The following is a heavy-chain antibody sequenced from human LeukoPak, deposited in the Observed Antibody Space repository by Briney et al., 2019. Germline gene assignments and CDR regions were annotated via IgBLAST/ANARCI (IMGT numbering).Heavy chain of an antibody. V-gene: IGHV3-33*08. CDR3: ARGVDYYENSGTIDY. Sequence: PGGSLRLSCVGSGFTFRSHAMSWVRQAPEKGLEWVAIIWYDGSNKKYEDSVKGRFTISRDNSKNTLYLQMNSLRAEDTAVYYCARGVDYYENSGTIDYWGQGTLVTVSS. D-gene: IGHD3-22*01. CDR2: IWYDGSNK. CDR1: GFTFRSHA. J-gene: IGHJ4*02.